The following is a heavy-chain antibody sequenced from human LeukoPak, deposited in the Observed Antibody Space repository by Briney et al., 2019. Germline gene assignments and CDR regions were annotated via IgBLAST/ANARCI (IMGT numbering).Heavy chain of an antibody. CDR3: ARVLSSSWSDYFDY. V-gene: IGHV4-59*12. CDR2: IYYSGFT. CDR1: GGSISSFY. Sequence: SETLSLTCTVSGGSISSFYWSWIRQPPGKGMEDIGHIYYSGFTNYNPSLKSRVTMSVDTSKNQFSLKLSSVTAADTAVYYCARVLSSSWSDYFDYWGQGTLVTVSS. J-gene: IGHJ4*02. D-gene: IGHD6-13*01.